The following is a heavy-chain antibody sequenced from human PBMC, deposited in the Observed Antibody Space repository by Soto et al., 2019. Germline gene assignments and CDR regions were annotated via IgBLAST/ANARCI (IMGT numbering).Heavy chain of an antibody. Sequence: QVQLVESGGVLVKPGGSLRLSCAASGFTFSDYYMSWIRQAPGKGLEWGSYISSSGSTIYYADSLKGRFTISRDNAKNSLYLQMNSLRAEDTAVYYCARERRSGSYYDYWGQGTLVTVSS. V-gene: IGHV3-11*01. CDR1: GFTFSDYY. CDR2: ISSSGSTI. CDR3: ARERRSGSYYDY. J-gene: IGHJ4*02. D-gene: IGHD1-26*01.